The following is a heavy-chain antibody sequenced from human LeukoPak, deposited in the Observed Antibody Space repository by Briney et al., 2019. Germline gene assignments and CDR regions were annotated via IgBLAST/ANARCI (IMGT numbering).Heavy chain of an antibody. CDR2: ISYDGSNK. CDR1: GFTFSSYG. Sequence: QPGGSLRLSCAASGFTFSSYGMHWVRQAPGKGLEWVAVISYDGSNKYYADSVKGRFTISRDNSKNTLYLQMNSLRAEDTAVYYCARDFSLQLFDYWGQGTLVTVFS. D-gene: IGHD5-24*01. CDR3: ARDFSLQLFDY. V-gene: IGHV3-30*03. J-gene: IGHJ4*02.